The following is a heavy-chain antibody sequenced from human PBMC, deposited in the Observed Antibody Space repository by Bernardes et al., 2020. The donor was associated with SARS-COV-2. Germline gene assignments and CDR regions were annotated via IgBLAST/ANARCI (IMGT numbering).Heavy chain of an antibody. CDR1: GLSVRGYY. CDR2: IENSQVGGYT. D-gene: IGHD2-15*01. J-gene: IGHJ4*02. CDR3: VRGGGTD. V-gene: IGHV3-53*01. Sequence: GGSLRLSCAASGLSVRGYYMSWVRQVPGKGLECVSVIENSQVGGYTYYADSVKGRFTISRDKSKNTVYLQMNSLRAEDTALYYCVRGGGTDWGQGTLVTVSS.